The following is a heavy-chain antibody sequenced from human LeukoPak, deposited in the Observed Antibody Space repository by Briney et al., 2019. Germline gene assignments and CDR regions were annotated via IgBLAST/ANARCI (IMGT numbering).Heavy chain of an antibody. CDR1: GGSISSGSYY. Sequence: SETLSLTCTVSGGSISSGSYYWSWIRQPAGKGLEWIGRIYTSGSTNYNPSLKSRVAISVDTSKNQFSLKLSSVTAADTAVYYCARGGSSGWLNFDYWGQGTLVTVSS. D-gene: IGHD6-19*01. CDR2: IYTSGST. CDR3: ARGGSSGWLNFDY. V-gene: IGHV4-61*02. J-gene: IGHJ4*02.